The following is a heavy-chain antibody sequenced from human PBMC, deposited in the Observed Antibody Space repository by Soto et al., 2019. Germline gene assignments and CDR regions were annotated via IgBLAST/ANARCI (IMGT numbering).Heavy chain of an antibody. Sequence: EVQLVESGGGLVTPGGSLRLSCAASGFTFSSYVMNWVRQPPGKGLEWVSSISTTSSHIYYADSVKGRFAISRDNAKNPLSLQMNSLTAEDTAVYYCTRDRSSGSYQDYWGQGTLVTVSS. J-gene: IGHJ4*02. D-gene: IGHD3-10*01. CDR3: TRDRSSGSYQDY. CDR2: ISTTSSHI. CDR1: GFTFSSYV. V-gene: IGHV3-21*01.